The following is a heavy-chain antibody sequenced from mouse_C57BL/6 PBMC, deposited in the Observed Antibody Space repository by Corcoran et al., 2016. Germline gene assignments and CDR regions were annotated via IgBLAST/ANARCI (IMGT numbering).Heavy chain of an antibody. D-gene: IGHD1-1*01. Sequence: QIQLVQSGPELKKPGETVKISCKASGYTFTTYGMSWVKQAPGKGLKWMGWINTYSGVPTYADDFKGRFAFSLETSASTAYLQINNLKNEDTATYFCANLYGSSPSFAYWGQGTLVTVSA. V-gene: IGHV9-3*01. CDR3: ANLYGSSPSFAY. CDR1: GYTFTTYG. CDR2: INTYSGVP. J-gene: IGHJ3*01.